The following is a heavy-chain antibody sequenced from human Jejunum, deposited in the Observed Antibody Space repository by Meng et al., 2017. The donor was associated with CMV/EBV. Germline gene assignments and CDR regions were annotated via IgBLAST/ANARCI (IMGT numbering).Heavy chain of an antibody. J-gene: IGHJ6*02. CDR3: ARVSSTSLLTYYYYGMDV. D-gene: IGHD2-2*01. V-gene: IGHV3-74*01. CDR1: FSSYW. Sequence: FSSYWMNWVRQAPGKGLVWVSRINSDGSSTSYADSVKGRFTISRDNAKNTLYLQMNSLRAEDTAVYYCARVSSTSLLTYYYYGMDVWGQGTTVTVSS. CDR2: INSDGSST.